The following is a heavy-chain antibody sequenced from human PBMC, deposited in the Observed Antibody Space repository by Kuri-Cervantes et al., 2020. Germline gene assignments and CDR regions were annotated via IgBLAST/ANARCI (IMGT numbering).Heavy chain of an antibody. CDR2: INSDGSST. CDR3: ARDLSGYDERAMADAFDI. Sequence: GGSLRLCCAASGFTFSSYWMHWVRQAPGKGLVRVSHINSDGSSTSYADSVKGRFTISRDNSKNTLYLQMNSLRAEDTAVYYCARDLSGYDERAMADAFDIWGQGTMVTVSS. D-gene: IGHD5-12*01. CDR1: GFTFSSYW. J-gene: IGHJ3*02. V-gene: IGHV3-74*01.